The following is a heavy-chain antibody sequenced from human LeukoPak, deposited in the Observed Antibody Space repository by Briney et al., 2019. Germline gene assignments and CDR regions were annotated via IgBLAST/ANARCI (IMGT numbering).Heavy chain of an antibody. Sequence: GGSLRLSCAASGFTFSSYAMSWVRQAPGKGLEWVSSISGSGGSTYYADSVKGRFTISRDNSKNTLYLQMNSLRAEDTAVYYCARGYCSGGSCYLGTAWFDPWGQGTLVTVSS. CDR1: GFTFSSYA. CDR3: ARGYCSGGSCYLGTAWFDP. V-gene: IGHV3-23*01. J-gene: IGHJ5*02. D-gene: IGHD2-15*01. CDR2: ISGSGGST.